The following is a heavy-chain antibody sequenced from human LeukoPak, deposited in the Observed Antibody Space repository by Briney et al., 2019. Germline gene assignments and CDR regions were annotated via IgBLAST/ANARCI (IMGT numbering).Heavy chain of an antibody. CDR1: GFTVSSNY. CDR3: AREVRYTGYYYYMDV. V-gene: IGHV3-53*01. Sequence: PGGSLRLSCAASGFTVSSNYMSWVRQAPGKGLEWVSVIYSGGSTYYADSVKGRFTISRDNSKNTLYLQMNSLRAEDTAVYYCAREVRYTGYYYYMDVWGKGTTVTVSS. D-gene: IGHD3-10*01. CDR2: IYSGGST. J-gene: IGHJ6*03.